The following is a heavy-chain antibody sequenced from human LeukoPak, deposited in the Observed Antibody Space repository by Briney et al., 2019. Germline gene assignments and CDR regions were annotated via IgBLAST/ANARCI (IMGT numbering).Heavy chain of an antibody. D-gene: IGHD2-2*01. CDR2: ISAYNGNT. V-gene: IGHV1-18*01. CDR3: ARFVVVPAANLVWYYGMDV. Sequence: GASVKVSCKASGYTFTSYGISWVRQAPGQGLEWMGWISAYNGNTNYAQKLQGRVTMTTDTSTSTAYMELRSLRSDDTAVYYCARFVVVPAANLVWYYGMDVWGQGTTVTVSS. J-gene: IGHJ6*02. CDR1: GYTFTSYG.